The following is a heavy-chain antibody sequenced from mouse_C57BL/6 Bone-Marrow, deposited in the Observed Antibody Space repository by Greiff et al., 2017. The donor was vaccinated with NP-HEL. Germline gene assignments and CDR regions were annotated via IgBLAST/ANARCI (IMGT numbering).Heavy chain of an antibody. CDR1: GFNIKDDY. V-gene: IGHV14-4*01. J-gene: IGHJ2*01. CDR2: IDPENGDT. CDR3: TPEGYDGK. Sequence: VQLQQSGAELVRPGASVKLSCTASGFNIKDDYMHWVKQRPEQGLEWIGWIDPENGDTEYASKFQGKATITADTSSNTAYLQLSSLTSEDTAVYYCTPEGYDGKWGQGTTLTVSS. D-gene: IGHD2-2*01.